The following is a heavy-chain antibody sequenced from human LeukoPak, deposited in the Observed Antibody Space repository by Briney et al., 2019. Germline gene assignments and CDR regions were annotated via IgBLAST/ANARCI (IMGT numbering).Heavy chain of an antibody. CDR3: ARVGFRGEPIDC. V-gene: IGHV1-8*01. J-gene: IGHJ4*02. D-gene: IGHD3-10*01. Sequence: GSSVKVSCKASGYTFTSYDINWVRQATGQGLEWMGWMNPNGGNTGYAQKFQGRVTMTRNTSISTAYLELSSLRSEDTAVYYCARVGFRGEPIDCWGQGTLVTVSS. CDR2: MNPNGGNT. CDR1: GYTFTSYD.